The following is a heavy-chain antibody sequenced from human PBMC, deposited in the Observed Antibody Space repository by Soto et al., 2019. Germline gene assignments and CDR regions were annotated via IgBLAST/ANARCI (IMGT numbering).Heavy chain of an antibody. CDR1: GFTFSSYG. CDR2: ISYDGSNK. D-gene: IGHD5-12*01. V-gene: IGHV3-30*18. Sequence: VQLVESGGGVVQPGRSLRLSCAASGFTFSSYGMHWVRQAPGKGLECVAVISYDGSNKYYADSVKGRFTISRDNSKNTLYLQMNSLRAEDTAVYYCAKDVGKRGYDWAYWGQGTLVTVSS. CDR3: AKDVGKRGYDWAY. J-gene: IGHJ4*02.